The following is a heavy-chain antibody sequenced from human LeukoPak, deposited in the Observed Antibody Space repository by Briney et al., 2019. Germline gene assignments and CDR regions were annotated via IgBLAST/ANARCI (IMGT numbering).Heavy chain of an antibody. V-gene: IGHV3-23*01. CDR1: GFTFSSYA. CDR3: AKAMVRGVPYYMDV. Sequence: PGGSLRLSCAASGFTFSSYAMSWLRQAPGKGLEWVPAISGSGGSTYYADSVKGRFTISRDNSKNTLYLQMNSLRAEDTAVYYCAKAMVRGVPYYMDVWGKGTTVTVSS. D-gene: IGHD3-10*01. CDR2: ISGSGGST. J-gene: IGHJ6*03.